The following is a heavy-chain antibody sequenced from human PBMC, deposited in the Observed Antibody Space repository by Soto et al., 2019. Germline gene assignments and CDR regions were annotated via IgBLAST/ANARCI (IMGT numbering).Heavy chain of an antibody. CDR2: IYYSGST. V-gene: IGHV4-31*02. CDR1: GGSISNGGYY. Sequence: TSETLSLTCTVSGGSISNGGYYWSWIRQHPGKGLEWIGYIYYSGSTYYNPSLKSRVTISVDTSKNQFSLKLSSVTAADTAVYYCARDRTRELRSYGMDVWGQGTTVTVSS. J-gene: IGHJ6*02. D-gene: IGHD1-26*01. CDR3: ARDRTRELRSYGMDV.